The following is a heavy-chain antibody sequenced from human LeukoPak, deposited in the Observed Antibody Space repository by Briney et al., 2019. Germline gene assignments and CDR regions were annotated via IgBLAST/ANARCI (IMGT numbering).Heavy chain of an antibody. CDR1: GFTFSSYG. D-gene: IGHD3-22*01. CDR3: ASGGRGYYDSSGYYPGY. V-gene: IGHV3-21*01. Sequence: GRSLRLSWAASGFTFSSYGMNWVRQAPGKGLEWVSSISSSSSYIYYADSVKGRFTISRDNAKNSLYLQMNSLRAEDTAVYYCASGGRGYYDSSGYYPGYWGQGTLVTVSS. J-gene: IGHJ4*02. CDR2: ISSSSSYI.